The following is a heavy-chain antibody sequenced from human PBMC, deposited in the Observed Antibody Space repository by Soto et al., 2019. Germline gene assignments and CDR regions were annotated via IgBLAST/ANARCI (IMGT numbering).Heavy chain of an antibody. J-gene: IGHJ4*01. CDR3: VAVSYYSSGHYYVDY. Sequence: ASVKVSCKASGYTFSGYYMHWVRQAPGQGLEWMGWIKPDSDGSNNAQKFQGRVTLTRDTSISTAYMELTRLRSDDTAVYYCVAVSYYSSGHYYVDYWGHGTLVTVTA. D-gene: IGHD3-22*01. CDR2: IKPDSDGS. V-gene: IGHV1-2*02. CDR1: GYTFSGYY.